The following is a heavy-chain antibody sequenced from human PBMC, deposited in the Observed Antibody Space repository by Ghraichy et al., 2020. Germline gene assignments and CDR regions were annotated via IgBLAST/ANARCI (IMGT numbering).Heavy chain of an antibody. V-gene: IGHV1-3*01. CDR3: ASGGLRFLEWPPYYYGMDV. CDR2: INAGNGNT. D-gene: IGHD3-3*01. Sequence: ASVKVSCKASGYTFTSYAMHWVRQAPGQRLEWMGWINAGNGNTKYSQKFQGRVTITRDTSASTAYMELSSLRSEDTAVYYCASGGLRFLEWPPYYYGMDVWGQGTTVTVSS. J-gene: IGHJ6*02. CDR1: GYTFTSYA.